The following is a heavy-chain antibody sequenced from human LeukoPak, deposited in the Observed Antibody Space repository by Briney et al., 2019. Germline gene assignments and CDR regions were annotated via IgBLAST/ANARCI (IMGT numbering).Heavy chain of an antibody. CDR2: ISSGSRIK. J-gene: IGHJ4*02. Sequence: GGFLRLSCAASGFTFSSYEMNWVRQAPGKGLEWVSYISSGSRIKYYADSVKGRFTISRDNTKNSLYLQMNSLRAEDTAVYYCARDEPGIAVDVGVYWGQGTLVTVSS. V-gene: IGHV3-48*03. CDR3: ARDEPGIAVDVGVY. CDR1: GFTFSSYE. D-gene: IGHD6-19*01.